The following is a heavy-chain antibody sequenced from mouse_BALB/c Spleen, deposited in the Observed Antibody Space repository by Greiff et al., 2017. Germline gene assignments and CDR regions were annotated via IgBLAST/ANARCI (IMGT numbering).Heavy chain of an antibody. Sequence: EVKVVESGGGLVQPGGSRKLSCAASGFTFSSFGMHWVRQAPEKGLEWVAYISSGSSTIYYADTVKGRFTISRDNPKNTLFLQMTSLRSEDTAMYYCATGGNYFDYWGQGTTLTVSS. CDR1: GFTFSSFG. CDR2: ISSGSSTI. J-gene: IGHJ2*01. V-gene: IGHV5-17*02. CDR3: ATGGNYFDY.